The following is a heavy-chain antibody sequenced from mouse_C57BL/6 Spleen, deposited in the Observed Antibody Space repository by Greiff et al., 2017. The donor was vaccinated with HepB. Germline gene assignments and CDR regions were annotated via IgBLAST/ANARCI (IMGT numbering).Heavy chain of an antibody. D-gene: IGHD2-4*01. V-gene: IGHV1-5*01. Sequence: VQLQQSGTVLARPGASVKMSCKTSGYTFTSYWMHWVKQRPGQGLEWIGAIYPGNSDTSYNQKFKGKAKLTAVTSASTAYMELSSLTNEDSAVYYCTRLYYDYDRAWFAYWGQGTLVTVSA. CDR2: IYPGNSDT. CDR1: GYTFTSYW. CDR3: TRLYYDYDRAWFAY. J-gene: IGHJ3*01.